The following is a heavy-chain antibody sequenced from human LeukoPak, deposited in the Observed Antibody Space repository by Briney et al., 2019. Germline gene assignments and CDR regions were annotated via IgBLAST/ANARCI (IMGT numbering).Heavy chain of an antibody. D-gene: IGHD3-16*02. J-gene: IGHJ4*02. CDR1: GGSISSGGYY. CDR2: IFYSGTT. V-gene: IGHV4-31*11. Sequence: SETLSLTCAVFGGSISSGGYYWSWIRQHPGEGLEWIGYIFYSGTTYYNPSLKSRITISVDTSKNQFSLKLSSVTAADTAVYYCARFTYDYVWGSYRYIDYWGQGTLVTVSS. CDR3: ARFTYDYVWGSYRYIDY.